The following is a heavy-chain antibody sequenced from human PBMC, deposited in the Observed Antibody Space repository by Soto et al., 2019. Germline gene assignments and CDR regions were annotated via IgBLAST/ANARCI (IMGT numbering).Heavy chain of an antibody. D-gene: IGHD3-22*01. Sequence: QVQLVQSGAEVKKPGASVKVSCKASGYTFTIYGISWVRQAPGQGLEWMGWISGYNGNTDYAQNLQDRVTLTTDASTSSVYMELRSLRSDDTAFYYCASVDYYDSSGYYGYWGQGTLITVSS. J-gene: IGHJ4*02. V-gene: IGHV1-18*04. CDR2: ISGYNGNT. CDR3: ASVDYYDSSGYYGY. CDR1: GYTFTIYG.